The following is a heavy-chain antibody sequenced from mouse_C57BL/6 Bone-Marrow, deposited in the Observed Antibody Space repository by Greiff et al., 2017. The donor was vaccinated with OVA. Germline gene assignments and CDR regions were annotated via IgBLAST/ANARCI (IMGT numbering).Heavy chain of an antibody. CDR3: ARGGAAQARAWFAY. J-gene: IGHJ3*01. V-gene: IGHV1-19*01. Sequence: EVQLQQSGPVLVKPGASVKMSCKASGYTFTDYYMNWVKQSHGKSLEWIGVINPYNGGTRYNQKFKGKATLTVDKSSSTAYMELNSLTSEDSAVYYCARGGAAQARAWFAYWGQGTLVTVSA. CDR1: GYTFTDYY. D-gene: IGHD3-2*02. CDR2: INPYNGGT.